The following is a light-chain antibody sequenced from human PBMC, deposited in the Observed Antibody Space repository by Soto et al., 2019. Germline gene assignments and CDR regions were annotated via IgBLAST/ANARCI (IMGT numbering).Light chain of an antibody. V-gene: IGKV3-20*01. CDR1: QDICSRN. CDR2: HSS. J-gene: IGKJ2*01. CDR3: QKYETTPYT. Sequence: EVVLTQSPGTLSLSPGERASLSCRGSQDICSRNLAWYQQRPGQAPRLLIYHSSTRATGIPERFSASGSGTEFTLTISKLQPEDFAVYFCQKYETTPYTFGQGTKLEIK.